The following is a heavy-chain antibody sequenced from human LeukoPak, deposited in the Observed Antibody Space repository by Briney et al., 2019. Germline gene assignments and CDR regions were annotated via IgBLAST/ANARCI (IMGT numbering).Heavy chain of an antibody. J-gene: IGHJ4*02. D-gene: IGHD2-2*01. CDR1: GFTFSRYT. V-gene: IGHV3-48*04. CDR2: ISSSGSTK. Sequence: PGGSLRLSCAASGFTFSRYTMNWVRQAPGKGLEWVSYISSSGSTKYYADSVKGRFTISRDNAKNSLYLQMNSLRVEDTAVYYCATRRVVPAATRQWDYWGQGTLVTVSS. CDR3: ATRRVVPAATRQWDY.